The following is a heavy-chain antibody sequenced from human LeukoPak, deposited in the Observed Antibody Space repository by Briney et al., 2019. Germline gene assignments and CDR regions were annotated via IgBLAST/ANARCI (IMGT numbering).Heavy chain of an antibody. D-gene: IGHD6-19*01. Sequence: GGALRLSCAAPGFSFSTRGMHWVRQAPGKGLEWVAAISYDGSNKSYADSVKDRFTISRDNSKNTPDLQMNSLRAEDTAVYYRARLYSSGWYADHWGQGTLVTVSS. CDR3: ARLYSSGWYADH. CDR2: ISYDGSNK. V-gene: IGHV3-33*01. CDR1: GFSFSTRG. J-gene: IGHJ4*02.